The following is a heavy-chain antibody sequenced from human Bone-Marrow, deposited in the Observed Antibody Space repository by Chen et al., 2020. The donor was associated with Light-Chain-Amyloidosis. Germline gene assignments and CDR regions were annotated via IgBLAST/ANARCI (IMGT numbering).Heavy chain of an antibody. Sequence: QVQLVQSGAEVKKPGASVKVSCKASGYTFTSYDINWVRQATGQGLEWMGWMNPNSGKTGYAQKFQGRVTMTRNTSISTAYMELSSLRSEDTAVYYCARGSYGSGSYYHYYYYGMDVWGQGTTVTVSS. CDR1: GYTFTSYD. CDR2: MNPNSGKT. V-gene: IGHV1-8*01. J-gene: IGHJ6*02. D-gene: IGHD3-10*01. CDR3: ARGSYGSGSYYHYYYYGMDV.